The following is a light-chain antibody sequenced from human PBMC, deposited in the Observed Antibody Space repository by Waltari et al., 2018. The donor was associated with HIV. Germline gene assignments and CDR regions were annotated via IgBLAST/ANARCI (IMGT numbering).Light chain of an antibody. Sequence: DTQMTQSPSSLSASVGDRVTITCQASQGISNYLNWYQEKPGKAPKLLIHDASKLETGVPSMFRGSGSGTDFTFTITSLQPEDVGRYYCQQYDNVPFTFGPGTRVDMK. CDR1: QGISNY. CDR3: QQYDNVPFT. J-gene: IGKJ3*01. CDR2: DAS. V-gene: IGKV1-33*01.